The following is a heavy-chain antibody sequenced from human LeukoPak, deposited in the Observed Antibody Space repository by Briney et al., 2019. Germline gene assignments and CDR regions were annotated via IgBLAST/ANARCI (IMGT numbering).Heavy chain of an antibody. Sequence: SETLSLTCAVSGSSITSANYYWGWIRQPPGKGLEWIGNIFFSRSTYYNPSLKSRVTVSVDTSKNQFSLSLSSVTAADTAVYFCARSSGYDVSWYFDLWGRGTLVTVSS. J-gene: IGHJ2*01. V-gene: IGHV4-39*01. CDR3: ARSSGYDVSWYFDL. D-gene: IGHD5-12*01. CDR2: IFFSRST. CDR1: GSSITSANYY.